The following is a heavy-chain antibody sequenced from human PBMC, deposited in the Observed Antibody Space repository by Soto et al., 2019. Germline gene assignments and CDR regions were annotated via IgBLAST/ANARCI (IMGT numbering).Heavy chain of an antibody. V-gene: IGHV3-21*01. CDR2: ISTSSSYI. CDR1: GFTFSSYS. CDR3: ARDFGVPFDY. D-gene: IGHD3-3*01. Sequence: GGFLRLSCAASGFTFSSYSMNWVRQAPGKGLEWVSSISTSSSYIYYADSVKGRFTISGDNAKNSLYLQMNSLRAEDTAVYYWARDFGVPFDYWGQGTLVNVSS. J-gene: IGHJ4*02.